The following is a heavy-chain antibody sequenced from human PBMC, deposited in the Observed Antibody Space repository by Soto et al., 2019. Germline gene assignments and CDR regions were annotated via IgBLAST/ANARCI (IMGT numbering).Heavy chain of an antibody. Sequence: ASVKVSCKASGYTFTSYGISWVRQAPGQGLEWMGWISAYNGNTNYAQKLQGRGTMTTDTSTRTAYMELRSLRSDDTAVYYCARDLHLLGFDPWGQGTLVTVSS. CDR1: GYTFTSYG. CDR2: ISAYNGNT. V-gene: IGHV1-18*01. D-gene: IGHD2-15*01. J-gene: IGHJ5*02. CDR3: ARDLHLLGFDP.